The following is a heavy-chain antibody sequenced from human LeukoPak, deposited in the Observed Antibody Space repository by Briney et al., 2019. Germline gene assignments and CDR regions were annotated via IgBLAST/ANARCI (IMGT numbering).Heavy chain of an antibody. D-gene: IGHD6-13*01. V-gene: IGHV1-18*01. Sequence: GASVKVSCKASGYTFTSYGISWVRQAPGQGLEWMGWISAYNGNTNYAQKLQGRVTMTTDTSTSTAYMELRSLRSDDTAVYYCARAVSSWPHERFDYWGQGTLVTASS. CDR1: GYTFTSYG. CDR3: ARAVSSWPHERFDY. CDR2: ISAYNGNT. J-gene: IGHJ4*02.